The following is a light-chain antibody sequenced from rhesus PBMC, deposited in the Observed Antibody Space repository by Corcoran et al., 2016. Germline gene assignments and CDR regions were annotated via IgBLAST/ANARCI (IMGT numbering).Light chain of an antibody. CDR1: QGISSY. Sequence: DIQLTQSPSSLSASVGDRVTITCRASQGISSYLAWYHQKSGKAPKLLFYDAYNLQSGVPSRFSGSGSGTEFTLTISSLQPEDFATYYCQQRNSYPLTFGGGTKVEIK. J-gene: IGKJ4*01. V-gene: IGKV1-38*01. CDR3: QQRNSYPLT. CDR2: DAY.